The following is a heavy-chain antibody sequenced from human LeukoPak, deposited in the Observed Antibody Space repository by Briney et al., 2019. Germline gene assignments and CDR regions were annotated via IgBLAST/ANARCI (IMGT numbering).Heavy chain of an antibody. Sequence: SETLSLTCTVSGGSINPYYWIWIRQSPGTGLEWIGYIYYSGITDYNPSLKSRVTFSIDTSKKQFSLNLTSVTAADTAIYFCSRGGSHYYYYMDVWGKGPRVTVSS. CDR1: GGSINPYY. CDR3: SRGGSHYYYYMDV. D-gene: IGHD1-26*01. CDR2: IYYSGIT. V-gene: IGHV4-59*01. J-gene: IGHJ6*03.